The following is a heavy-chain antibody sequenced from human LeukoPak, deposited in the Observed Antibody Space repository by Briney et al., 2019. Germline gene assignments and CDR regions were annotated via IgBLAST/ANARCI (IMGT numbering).Heavy chain of an antibody. J-gene: IGHJ5*02. D-gene: IGHD2-21*01. CDR3: ATSHDVKTAPYDL. CDR1: GGSISSYC. V-gene: IGHV4-4*09. Sequence: PSETLSLTRTASGGSISSYCWSWVRQSPGKGLEWIGYIFTSGRTDYNPSLKSRVTMSVDTSKNQLSMQLRFLTAADTAVYYCATSHDVKTAPYDLWGQGTLVTVSS. CDR2: IFTSGRT.